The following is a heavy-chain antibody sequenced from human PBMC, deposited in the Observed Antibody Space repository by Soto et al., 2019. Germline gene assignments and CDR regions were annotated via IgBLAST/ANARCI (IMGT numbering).Heavy chain of an antibody. D-gene: IGHD2-15*01. V-gene: IGHV5-51*01. Sequence: GESLKISCKGSGYSFSGYWIGWVRPMPGKSLEWMGIIYPGDSDTRYSPSFQGQVTISADKSISTAYLQWSSLKASDTAMYYCARLCGPYCSDGSCYSDYWGQGTLVTVSS. CDR1: GYSFSGYW. CDR3: ARLCGPYCSDGSCYSDY. J-gene: IGHJ4*02. CDR2: IYPGDSDT.